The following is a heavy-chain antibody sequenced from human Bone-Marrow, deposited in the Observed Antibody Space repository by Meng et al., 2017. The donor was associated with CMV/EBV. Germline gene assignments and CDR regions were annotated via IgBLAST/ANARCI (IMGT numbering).Heavy chain of an antibody. CDR1: GFTFRSHA. V-gene: IGHV3-23*01. D-gene: IGHD2-2*01. J-gene: IGHJ4*02. Sequence: GESLKISCTASGFTFRSHAMNWVRQAPGKGLEWVSGINGSGGQTYYADSVKGRFTISRDNSKNTLYLQIDSLRAEDTAFYYCSIARGVVSVPAAITYWGQGTLVNVSS. CDR3: SIARGVVSVPAAITY. CDR2: INGSGGQT.